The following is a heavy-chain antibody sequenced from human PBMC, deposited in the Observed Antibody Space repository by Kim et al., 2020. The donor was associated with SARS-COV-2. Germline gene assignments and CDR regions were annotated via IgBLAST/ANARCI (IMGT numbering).Heavy chain of an antibody. Sequence: PSLQGRGTLSVDTSKNQFSLKLSAVAAADTAVYYCARDDSSGYYRPFDYWGQGTLVTVSS. CDR3: ARDDSSGYYRPFDY. J-gene: IGHJ4*02. V-gene: IGHV4-34*01. D-gene: IGHD3-22*01.